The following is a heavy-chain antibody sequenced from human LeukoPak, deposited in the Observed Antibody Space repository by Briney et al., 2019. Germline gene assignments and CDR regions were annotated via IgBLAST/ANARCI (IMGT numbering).Heavy chain of an antibody. Sequence: GGSLRLSCAASGFTFSSSAMHWVRQAPGKGLEWVAFIGYDGSNRHYADPVKGRFTISKDNSKNTLYLEMNSLRAEDTAVYYCAKKGEVVLDYWGQGTLVTVSS. CDR3: AKKGEVVLDY. V-gene: IGHV3-30*02. J-gene: IGHJ4*02. CDR2: IGYDGSNR. D-gene: IGHD3-22*01. CDR1: GFTFSSSA.